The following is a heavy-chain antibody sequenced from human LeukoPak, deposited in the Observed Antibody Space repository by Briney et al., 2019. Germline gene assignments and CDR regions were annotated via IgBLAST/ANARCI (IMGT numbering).Heavy chain of an antibody. V-gene: IGHV3-74*01. Sequence: GGSLRLSCEASGFTLSKYWMHWVRQAPGKGLVWVSRITGDGSDIAYADSVKGRFTVSRDDAKNTLFLQMTSLRVEDTAIYYCARDAYTTTSNWLDPWGQGTLVTVSS. D-gene: IGHD4-17*01. CDR3: ARDAYTTTSNWLDP. J-gene: IGHJ5*02. CDR1: GFTLSKYW. CDR2: ITGDGSDI.